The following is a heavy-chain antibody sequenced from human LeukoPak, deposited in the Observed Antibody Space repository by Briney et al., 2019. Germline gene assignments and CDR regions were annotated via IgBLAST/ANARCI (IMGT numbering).Heavy chain of an antibody. Sequence: SETLSLTCTVSGGSISSYYWSWIRQPPGKGLEWIGYIYYSGSTNYNPSLKSRVTISVDTSKNQFSLKLSSVTAADTAVYYCARGGGNIAARGYFDLWGRGTLVTVSS. J-gene: IGHJ2*01. D-gene: IGHD6-6*01. CDR1: GGSISSYY. CDR3: ARGGGNIAARGYFDL. V-gene: IGHV4-59*01. CDR2: IYYSGST.